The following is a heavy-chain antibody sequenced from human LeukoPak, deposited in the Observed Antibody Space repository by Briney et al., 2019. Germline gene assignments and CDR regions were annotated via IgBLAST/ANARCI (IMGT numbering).Heavy chain of an antibody. Sequence: SETLSLTCTVSGGSISSGGYYWSWIRQPPGKGLEWIGYIYHSGSTYYNPSLKSRVTISVDTSKNQFSLKLSSVTAADTAVYYCARFQAATRRFDYWGQGTLVTVSS. CDR3: ARFQAATRRFDY. CDR2: IYHSGST. D-gene: IGHD6-25*01. CDR1: GGSISSGGYY. J-gene: IGHJ4*02. V-gene: IGHV4-30-2*01.